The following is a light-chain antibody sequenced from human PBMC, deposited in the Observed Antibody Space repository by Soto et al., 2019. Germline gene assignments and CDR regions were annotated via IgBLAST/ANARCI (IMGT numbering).Light chain of an antibody. Sequence: QPVLTQSPSASASLGASVKLTCTLSRGHSSYAIAWHQQQPEKGPRYLMKLNSDGSHSKGDGIPDRFSGSSSGAERYLTISSLQSEDEADDYCQTWGTGIHYVFGTGTKLTVL. J-gene: IGLJ1*01. CDR2: LNSDGSH. V-gene: IGLV4-69*01. CDR1: RGHSSYA. CDR3: QTWGTGIHYV.